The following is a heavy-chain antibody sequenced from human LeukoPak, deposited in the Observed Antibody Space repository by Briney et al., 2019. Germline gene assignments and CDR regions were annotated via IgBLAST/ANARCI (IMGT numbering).Heavy chain of an antibody. Sequence: ASVTVSCKASGYTFTSYYMHWVRQAPGQGLEWMGMINPSGGSTSYAQKFQGRVTMTRDTSTSTVYMELSSLRSEDTAVYYCARDRKTMYYYGSGSYPHWGQGTLVTVSS. D-gene: IGHD3-10*01. CDR2: INPSGGST. CDR1: GYTFTSYY. V-gene: IGHV1-46*01. J-gene: IGHJ4*02. CDR3: ARDRKTMYYYGSGSYPH.